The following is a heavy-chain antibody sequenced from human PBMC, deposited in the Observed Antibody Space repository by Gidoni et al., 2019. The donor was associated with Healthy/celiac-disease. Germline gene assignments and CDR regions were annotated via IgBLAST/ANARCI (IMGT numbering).Heavy chain of an antibody. CDR1: GFPFSSYA. CDR2: ISYDGSNK. V-gene: IGHV3-30-3*01. CDR3: ARAVAVGAPFDY. Sequence: QVQLVVSGGGVVQPGRSLTLSLAASGFPFSSYAMHWVSQAPCKGLEWVAVISYDGSNKYYADSVKGRFTVSRDNSKNTLYLQMNSLRAEDTAVYYCARAVAVGAPFDYWGQGTLVTVSS. D-gene: IGHD1-26*01. J-gene: IGHJ4*02.